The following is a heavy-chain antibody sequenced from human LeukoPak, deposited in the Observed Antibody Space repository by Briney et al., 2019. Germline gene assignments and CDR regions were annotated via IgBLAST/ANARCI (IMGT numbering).Heavy chain of an antibody. CDR3: ATPYFHDTSGYHDY. J-gene: IGHJ4*02. CDR1: GFTFSNAW. CDR2: IKSKSDGGTT. V-gene: IGHV3-15*01. D-gene: IGHD3-22*01. Sequence: GGSLRLSCAASGFTFSNAWMSWVRQAPGKGLEWVGRIKSKSDGGTTDYAAPVKGRFTISRDDSKNTLYLQMNSLKSEDTAVYYCATPYFHDTSGYHDYWGQGTLVTVSS.